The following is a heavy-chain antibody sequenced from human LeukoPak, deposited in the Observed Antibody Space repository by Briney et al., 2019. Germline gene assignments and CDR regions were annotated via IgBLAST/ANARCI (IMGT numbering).Heavy chain of an antibody. D-gene: IGHD3-10*01. V-gene: IGHV4-39*07. CDR2: IYYSGST. J-gene: IGHJ5*02. Sequence: WIRQPPGKGLEWIGSIYYSGSTYYNPSLKSRVTISVDTSKNQFSLKLSSVTPADTAVYYCARGGYYGSGSDFRFDPWGQGTLVTVSS. CDR3: ARGGYYGSGSDFRFDP.